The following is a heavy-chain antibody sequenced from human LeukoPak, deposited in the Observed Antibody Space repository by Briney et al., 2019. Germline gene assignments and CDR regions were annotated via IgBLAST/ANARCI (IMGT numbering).Heavy chain of an antibody. D-gene: IGHD6-13*01. J-gene: IGHJ4*02. V-gene: IGHV4-39*01. Sequence: SETLSLTCTVSGGSISSSSYYWGWIRQPPGKGLEWIGSIYYSGSTYYNPSLKSRVTISVDTSKNQFSLKLSSVTAADTAVYYCARPRDSSSWSSFDYWGQGTLVTVSS. CDR3: ARPRDSSSWSSFDY. CDR1: GGSISSSSYY. CDR2: IYYSGST.